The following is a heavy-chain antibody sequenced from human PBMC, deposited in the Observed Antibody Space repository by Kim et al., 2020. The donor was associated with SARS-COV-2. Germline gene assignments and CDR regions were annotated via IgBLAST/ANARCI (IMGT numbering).Heavy chain of an antibody. V-gene: IGHV3-23*01. CDR1: GFTFSSYA. J-gene: IGHJ3*02. D-gene: IGHD2-2*01. CDR2: ISGSGGST. Sequence: GGSLRLSCAASGFTFSSYAMSWVRQAPGKGLEWVSAISGSGGSTYYADSVKGRFTISRDNSKNTLYLQMNSLRAEDTAVYYCAKDIVVVPADELQGEFSYAFDIWGQGTMVTVSS. CDR3: AKDIVVVPADELQGEFSYAFDI.